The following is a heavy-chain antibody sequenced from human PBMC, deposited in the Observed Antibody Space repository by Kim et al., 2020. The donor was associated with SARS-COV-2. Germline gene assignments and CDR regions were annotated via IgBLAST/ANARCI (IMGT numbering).Heavy chain of an antibody. CDR3: ARVAAAGDFDY. Sequence: SGGSTYYSDTVKRRCTISRDNSTRSLYLQRISLRAEDTAVYYGARVAAAGDFDYWGQGTLVSVSS. J-gene: IGHJ4*02. CDR2: SGGST. V-gene: IGHV3-23*01. D-gene: IGHD6-13*01.